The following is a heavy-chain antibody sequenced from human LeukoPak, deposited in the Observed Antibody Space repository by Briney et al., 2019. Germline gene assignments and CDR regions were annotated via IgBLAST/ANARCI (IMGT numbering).Heavy chain of an antibody. J-gene: IGHJ4*02. Sequence: GASVKVSCKASGYTFTNYDINWVRQATGQGLEWMGWMNPNSGNTGYAQRFQGRVTMTRNTPISTAYMELNSLRFEDTAVYYCAVTVAGPKITPIDYWGQGTLVTVSS. CDR3: AVTVAGPKITPIDY. CDR2: MNPNSGNT. V-gene: IGHV1-8*01. CDR1: GYTFTNYD. D-gene: IGHD6-19*01.